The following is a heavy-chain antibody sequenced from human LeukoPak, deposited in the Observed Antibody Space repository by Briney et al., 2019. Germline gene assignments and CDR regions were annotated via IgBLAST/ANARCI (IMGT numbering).Heavy chain of an antibody. CDR3: ARESAGYCGGDCYSNWFDP. Sequence: GASVKVSCKASGYTFTSYDINWVRQATGQGLEWMGWINPNSGGTNYAQKFQGRVTMTRDTSISTAYMELSRLRSDDTAVYYCARESAGYCGGDCYSNWFDPWGQGTLVTVSS. V-gene: IGHV1-2*02. J-gene: IGHJ5*02. CDR1: GYTFTSYD. D-gene: IGHD2-21*01. CDR2: INPNSGGT.